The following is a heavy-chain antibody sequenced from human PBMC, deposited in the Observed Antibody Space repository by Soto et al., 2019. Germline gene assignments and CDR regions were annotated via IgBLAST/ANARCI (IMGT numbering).Heavy chain of an antibody. V-gene: IGHV2-5*02. D-gene: IGHD5-18*01. J-gene: IGHJ4*02. CDR1: GFSLSTSGVG. Sequence: SGPTLVNPTQPLTLTCTFSGFSLSTSGVGXGWIRQPPGKALEWLALIYWDDDKRYSPSLKSRLTITKDTSKNQVVLTMTNMDPLDTATYYCAHIRDGYAYFDYWGQGTLVTVSS. CDR2: IYWDDDK. CDR3: AHIRDGYAYFDY.